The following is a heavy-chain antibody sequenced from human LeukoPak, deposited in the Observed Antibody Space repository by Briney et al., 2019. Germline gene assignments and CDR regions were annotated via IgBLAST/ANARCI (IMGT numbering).Heavy chain of an antibody. J-gene: IGHJ4*02. CDR1: GFTFNSYG. V-gene: IGHV3-33*01. CDR2: IWYDGNNK. Sequence: GGSLRLSRAPSGFTFNSYGIHWVRQAPGKGLEWVAVIWYDGNNKYYADSVKGRFTISRDSSKNTMYLQMNSLRAEDTAVYYCAREHTAVTSLLDYWGQGTLVTVSS. D-gene: IGHD4-17*01. CDR3: AREHTAVTSLLDY.